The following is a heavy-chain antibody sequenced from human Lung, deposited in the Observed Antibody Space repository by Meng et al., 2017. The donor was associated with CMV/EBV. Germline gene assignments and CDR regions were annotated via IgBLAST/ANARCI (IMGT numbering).Heavy chain of an antibody. V-gene: IGHV3-9*01. CDR3: AKESSGFDY. CDR2: ISWNSGSI. CDR1: GFIFDDYA. Sequence: GGSLRLSCAASGFIFDDYAMHWVRQAPGKGLEWVSGISWNSGSIGYADAVKGRFTISRDNAKNSLYLQMNSLRAEDTALYYCAKESSGFDYWGQGTLVTVSS. D-gene: IGHD6-19*01. J-gene: IGHJ4*02.